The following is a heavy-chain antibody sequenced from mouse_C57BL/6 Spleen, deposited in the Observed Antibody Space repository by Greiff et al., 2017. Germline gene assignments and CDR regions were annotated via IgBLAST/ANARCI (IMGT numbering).Heavy chain of an antibody. D-gene: IGHD3-2*02. V-gene: IGHV1-80*01. Sequence: QVQLQQSGAELVKPGASVKISCKASGYAFSSDWMNWVKQRPGQGLEWIGQIYPGDGDTNYNGKFKGKATLTADKSSSTAYMQLSSLTSEDSAVYFCARRGSGYWGQGTLVTVSA. CDR3: ARRGSGY. J-gene: IGHJ3*01. CDR2: IYPGDGDT. CDR1: GYAFSSDW.